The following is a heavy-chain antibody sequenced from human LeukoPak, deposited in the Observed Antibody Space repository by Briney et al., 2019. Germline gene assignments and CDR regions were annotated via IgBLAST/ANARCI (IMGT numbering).Heavy chain of an antibody. CDR1: GYTFTSYD. Sequence: ASVKVSCKASGYTFTSYDINWVRQATGQGLEWMGWISAYNGNTNYAQKLQGRVTMTTDTSTSTAYMELRSLRSDDTAVYYCARDCSSTSCYVSDWGQGTLVTVSS. J-gene: IGHJ4*02. CDR2: ISAYNGNT. D-gene: IGHD2-2*01. V-gene: IGHV1-18*01. CDR3: ARDCSSTSCYVSD.